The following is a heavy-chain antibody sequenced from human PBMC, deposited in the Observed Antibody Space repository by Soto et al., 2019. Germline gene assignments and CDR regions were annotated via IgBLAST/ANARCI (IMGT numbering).Heavy chain of an antibody. J-gene: IGHJ4*02. CDR1: GFTFSSYS. CDR3: ARDSYYYDSSGYYMDY. D-gene: IGHD3-22*01. Sequence: GSLRLSCAASGFTFSSYSMNWVRQAPGKGLEWVSSISSSSSYIYYADSVKGRFTISRDNAKNSLYLQMNSLRAEDTAVYYCARDSYYYDSSGYYMDYWGQGTLVTVSS. CDR2: ISSSSSYI. V-gene: IGHV3-21*01.